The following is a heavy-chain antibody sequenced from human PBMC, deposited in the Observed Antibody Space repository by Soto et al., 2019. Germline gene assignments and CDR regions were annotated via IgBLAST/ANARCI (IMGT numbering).Heavy chain of an antibody. CDR2: INPNSGGT. CDR3: ARISSMVRGGNNAFDI. J-gene: IGHJ3*02. CDR1: GYTLTGYY. D-gene: IGHD3-10*01. V-gene: IGHV1-2*02. Sequence: GASVKVSCKASGYTLTGYYMHWVRQAPGQGLEWMGWINPNSGGTNYAQKFQGRVTMTRDTSISTAYMELSRLRSDDTAVYYCARISSMVRGGNNAFDIWGQGTMVTVSS.